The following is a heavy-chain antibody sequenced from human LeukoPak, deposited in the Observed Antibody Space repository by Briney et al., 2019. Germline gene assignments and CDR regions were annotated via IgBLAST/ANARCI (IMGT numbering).Heavy chain of an antibody. V-gene: IGHV3-7*01. CDR1: GFTFSSYW. CDR2: IKQDGSEK. CDR3: ASLRIAARRPIDY. D-gene: IGHD6-6*01. J-gene: IGHJ4*02. Sequence: PGGSLRLSCAASGFTFSSYWMSWVRQAPGKGLEWVANIKQDGSEKYYVDSVKGRFTISRDNAKNSLYLQMNSLRAEDTAVYYCASLRIAARRPIDYWGQGTLVTVSS.